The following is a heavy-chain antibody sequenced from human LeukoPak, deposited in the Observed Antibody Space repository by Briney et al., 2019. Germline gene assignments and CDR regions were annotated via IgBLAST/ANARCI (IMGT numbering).Heavy chain of an antibody. V-gene: IGHV3-21*01. CDR3: AGRAARRGADYYYGMDV. J-gene: IGHJ6*02. CDR2: ISSSSSYI. D-gene: IGHD6-6*01. CDR1: GFTFSSYS. Sequence: GGSLRLSCAASGFTFSSYSMNWVRQAPGKGLEWVSSISSSSSYIYYADSVKGRFTTSRDNAKNSLYLQMNSLRAEDTAVYYCAGRAARRGADYYYGMDVWGQGTTVTVSS.